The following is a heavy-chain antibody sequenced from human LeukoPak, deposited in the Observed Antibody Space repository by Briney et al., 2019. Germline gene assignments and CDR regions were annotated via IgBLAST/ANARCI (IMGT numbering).Heavy chain of an antibody. D-gene: IGHD3-3*01. CDR2: IYPDDSDT. J-gene: IGHJ3*02. Sequence: GESLKISCETSGYSFTTYWIGWVRQMPGTGLEWVGAIYPDDSDTRYGPSFQGQVVISADRSIRTAYLQWNSLKTSDTAMYYCARLYYDFWSGYYTGIKAARSAFDIWGQGTMVTVSS. CDR1: GYSFTTYW. CDR3: ARLYYDFWSGYYTGIKAARSAFDI. V-gene: IGHV5-51*01.